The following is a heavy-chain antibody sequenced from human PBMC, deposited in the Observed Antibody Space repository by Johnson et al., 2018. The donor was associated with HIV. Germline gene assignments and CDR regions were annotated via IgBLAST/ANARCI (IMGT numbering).Heavy chain of an antibody. D-gene: IGHD2-15*01. CDR3: ARSQVAATSEGAFDI. J-gene: IGHJ3*02. Sequence: VQLVESGGGVVQPGRSLRLSCAASGFTFSSYGIYWVRQAPGKGLEWVPVISYDGSTKYYADSVKGRFPISSDNSKNTLYLQMNSRRAEDTAVYYCARSQVAATSEGAFDIWGQWTMVTVSS. CDR2: ISYDGSTK. CDR1: GFTFSSYG. V-gene: IGHV3-30*03.